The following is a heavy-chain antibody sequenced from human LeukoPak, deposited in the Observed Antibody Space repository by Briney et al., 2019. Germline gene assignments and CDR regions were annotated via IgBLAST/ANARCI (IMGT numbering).Heavy chain of an antibody. Sequence: PGGSLRLSCAASGFTFSSYWMHWVRQAPGKGLVWVSRINSDGSSTSYADSVKGRFTISRDNAKNTLYLQMNSLRAEDTAVCYCARDFRGRQYFQHWGQGTLVTVSS. D-gene: IGHD2-15*01. J-gene: IGHJ1*01. V-gene: IGHV3-74*01. CDR3: ARDFRGRQYFQH. CDR2: INSDGSST. CDR1: GFTFSSYW.